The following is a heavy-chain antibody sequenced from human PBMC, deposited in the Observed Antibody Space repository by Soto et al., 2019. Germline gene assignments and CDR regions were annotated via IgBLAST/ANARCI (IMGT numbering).Heavy chain of an antibody. Sequence: GASVQVSCKASGYIFTNYAMHWVRQAPGQRLEWMGWINAANGNTKYSQKLQGRVTMTTDTSTSTAYMELRSLRSDDTAVYYCARGPSAYYDYVWGSYRYDNWFDPWGQGTLVTVSS. J-gene: IGHJ5*02. D-gene: IGHD3-16*02. V-gene: IGHV1-3*01. CDR1: GYIFTNYA. CDR3: ARGPSAYYDYVWGSYRYDNWFDP. CDR2: INAANGNT.